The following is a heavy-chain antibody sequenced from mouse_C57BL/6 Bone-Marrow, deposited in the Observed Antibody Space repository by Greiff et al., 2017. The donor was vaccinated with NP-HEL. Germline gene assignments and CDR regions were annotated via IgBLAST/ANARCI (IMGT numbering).Heavy chain of an antibody. D-gene: IGHD2-5*01. CDR1: GFTFSSYA. Sequence: EVKLQESGGGLVKPGGSLKLSCAASGFTFSSYAMSWVRQTPEKRLEWVATISDGGSYTYYPDNVKGRFTISRDNAKNNLYLQMSHLKSEDTAMYYCARDGDSNFSWFAYWGQGTLVTVSA. V-gene: IGHV5-4*01. CDR2: ISDGGSYT. CDR3: ARDGDSNFSWFAY. J-gene: IGHJ3*01.